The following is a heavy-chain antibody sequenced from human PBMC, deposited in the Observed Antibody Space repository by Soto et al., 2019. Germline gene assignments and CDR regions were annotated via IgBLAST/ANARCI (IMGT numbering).Heavy chain of an antibody. V-gene: IGHV1-46*03. D-gene: IGHD3-22*01. J-gene: IGHJ6*02. CDR1: GYTFTSYY. CDR2: INPSGGST. CDR3: ARDPPLYYYDSSGYSPVDYYGMDV. Sequence: ASDTVYCKAAGYTFTSYYMHWVRLAPGQGVEWMGIINPSGGSTSYAQKFQGRVTMTRDTSTSTVYMELSSLRSEDTAVYYCARDPPLYYYDSSGYSPVDYYGMDVWGQGNMVTVSS.